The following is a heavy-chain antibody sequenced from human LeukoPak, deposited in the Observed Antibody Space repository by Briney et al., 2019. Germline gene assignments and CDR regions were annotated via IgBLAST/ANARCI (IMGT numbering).Heavy chain of an antibody. CDR2: ISSSGSTI. D-gene: IGHD2-15*01. CDR1: GFTFSSYG. CDR3: ARELSCSGGSCYSYFDY. V-gene: IGHV3-48*01. Sequence: GGSLRLSCAASGFTFSSYGMHWVRQAPGKGLEWVSYISSSGSTIYYADSVKGRFTISRDNSKNTLYLQMNSLRAEDTAVYYCARELSCSGGSCYSYFDYWGQGTLVTVSS. J-gene: IGHJ4*02.